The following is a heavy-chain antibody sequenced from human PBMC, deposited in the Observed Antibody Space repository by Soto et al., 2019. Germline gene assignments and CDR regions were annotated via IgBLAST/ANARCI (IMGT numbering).Heavy chain of an antibody. CDR1: GFTFSSYG. CDR2: ISYDGSNK. Sequence: GGSLRLSCAASGFTFSSYGMHWVRQAPGKGLEWVAVISYDGSNKYYADSVKGRFTISRDNSKNTLYLQMNSLRAEDTAVYYCAKARPRSGSSGWSTPLDPWGQGTLVTVSS. V-gene: IGHV3-30*18. CDR3: AKARPRSGSSGWSTPLDP. D-gene: IGHD6-19*01. J-gene: IGHJ5*02.